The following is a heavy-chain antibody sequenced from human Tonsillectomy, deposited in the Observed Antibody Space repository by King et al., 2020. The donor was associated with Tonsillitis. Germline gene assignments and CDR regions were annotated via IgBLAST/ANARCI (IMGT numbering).Heavy chain of an antibody. V-gene: IGHV3-21*01. J-gene: IGHJ6*02. CDR3: ARGAAAAGTFAMDV. D-gene: IGHD6-13*01. Sequence: VQLVESGGGLVKPGGSLRPSCAASGFTFSTYSMIWVRQAPGKGLEWVSSITSSSHYIYYADSVKGRFTISRDNAKNSLFLQMNSLRAEDTAVYYCARGAAAAGTFAMDVWGQGTTVTVSS. CDR1: GFTFSTYS. CDR2: ITSSSHYI.